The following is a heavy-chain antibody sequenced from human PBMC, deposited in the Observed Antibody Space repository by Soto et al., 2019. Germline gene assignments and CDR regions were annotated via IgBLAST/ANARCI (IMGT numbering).Heavy chain of an antibody. CDR2: ISGSGGST. V-gene: IGHV3-23*01. CDR3: AKGGYCSSTSCHYYYYYYMDV. Sequence: GGSLRLSCAASGFTFSSYAMSWVRQAPGKGLEWVSAISGSGGSTYYADSVKGRFTISRDNSKNTLYLQMNSLRAEDTAVYYCAKGGYCSSTSCHYYYYYYMDVWGKGTTVTVSS. CDR1: GFTFSSYA. D-gene: IGHD2-2*03. J-gene: IGHJ6*03.